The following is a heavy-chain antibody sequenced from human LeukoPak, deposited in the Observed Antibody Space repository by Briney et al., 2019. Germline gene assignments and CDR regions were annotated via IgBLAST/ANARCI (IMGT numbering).Heavy chain of an antibody. V-gene: IGHV3-21*01. CDR1: GFTFSSYS. Sequence: GSLRLSCAASGFTFSSYSMNWVRQAPGKGLEWVSSISSSSSYIYYADSVKGRFTISRDNAKNSLYLQMNSLRAEDTAVYYCARGYDILTGYYGHFDYWGQGTLVTVSS. CDR2: ISSSSSYI. J-gene: IGHJ4*02. D-gene: IGHD3-9*01. CDR3: ARGYDILTGYYGHFDY.